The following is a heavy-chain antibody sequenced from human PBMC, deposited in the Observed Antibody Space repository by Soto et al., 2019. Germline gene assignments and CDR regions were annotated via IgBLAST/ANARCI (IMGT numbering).Heavy chain of an antibody. CDR2: INHGGSA. CDR1: GGSISRGGYS. V-gene: IGHV4-30-2*01. Sequence: ASETLSLTCAVSGGSISRGGYSWSWVPQPPGKGLEWVGDINHGGSANYNPSLKSRVTFSLDLSKNQFSLKLNSVIAADTAVHYCARYSSTWSKYLQHWGRGSLVTVSS. CDR3: ARYSSTWSKYLQH. D-gene: IGHD6-13*01. J-gene: IGHJ1*01.